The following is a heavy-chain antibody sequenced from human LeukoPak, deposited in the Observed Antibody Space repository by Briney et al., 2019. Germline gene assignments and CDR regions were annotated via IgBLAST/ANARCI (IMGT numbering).Heavy chain of an antibody. Sequence: PGGSLRLSCAASGFTFSSYSMNWVRQAPGKGLEWVSSISSSSSYIYYADSVKGRFTISRDNAKNSLYLQMNSLRAEDTAVYYCAKANHGDYFFYFDYWGQGTLVTVSS. CDR1: GFTFSSYS. D-gene: IGHD4-17*01. J-gene: IGHJ4*02. V-gene: IGHV3-21*04. CDR2: ISSSSSYI. CDR3: AKANHGDYFFYFDY.